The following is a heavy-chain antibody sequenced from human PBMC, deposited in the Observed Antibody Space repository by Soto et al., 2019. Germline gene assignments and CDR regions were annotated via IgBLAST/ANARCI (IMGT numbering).Heavy chain of an antibody. Sequence: QVQLVESGGGVVQPGRSLRLSCAASGFTFSSYGMHWVRQAPGKGLEWVAVIWYDGSNKYYADSVKGRFTISRDNSKNTLYLQMNILRAEDTAVYYCARRLVATIDYCGQGTLVTVSS. CDR1: GFTFSSYG. D-gene: IGHD5-12*01. J-gene: IGHJ4*02. CDR3: ARRLVATIDY. V-gene: IGHV3-33*01. CDR2: IWYDGSNK.